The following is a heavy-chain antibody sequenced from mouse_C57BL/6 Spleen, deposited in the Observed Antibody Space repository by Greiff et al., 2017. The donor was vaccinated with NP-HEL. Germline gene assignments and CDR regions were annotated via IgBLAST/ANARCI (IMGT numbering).Heavy chain of an antibody. D-gene: IGHD1-1*01. CDR2: ISSGGSYT. CDR1: GFTFSSYG. J-gene: IGHJ2*01. Sequence: EVQGVESGGDLVKPGGSLKLSCAASGFTFSSYGMSWVRQTPDKRLEWVATISSGGSYTYYLDSVKGRFTISRDNAKNTLYLQMSSLKSEDTAMYYCARYNYYGSSYLRGYFDYWGQGTTLTVSS. V-gene: IGHV5-6*01. CDR3: ARYNYYGSSYLRGYFDY.